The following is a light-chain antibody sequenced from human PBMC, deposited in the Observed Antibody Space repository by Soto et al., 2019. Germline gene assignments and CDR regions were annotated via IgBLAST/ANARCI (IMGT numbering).Light chain of an antibody. CDR1: SSDVGAYKY. Sequence: QSALTQPPSASGSPGQSVTISCTGTSSDVGAYKYVSWYQQYPGKAPKLMIYEVTKRPSGVPDRFSGSKSGNTASLTVSGLQAEDGAEYYCTSYVGNDIWVFGGGTKLTVL. J-gene: IGLJ3*02. CDR3: TSYVGNDIWV. V-gene: IGLV2-8*01. CDR2: EVT.